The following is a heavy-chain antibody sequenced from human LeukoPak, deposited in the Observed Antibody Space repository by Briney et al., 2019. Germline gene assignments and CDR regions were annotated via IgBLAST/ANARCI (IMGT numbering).Heavy chain of an antibody. J-gene: IGHJ4*02. CDR1: GGSISSGGYY. CDR2: IYYSGST. V-gene: IGHV4-31*03. D-gene: IGHD1-7*01. Sequence: SETLSLTCTVSGGSISSGGYYWSWIRQHPGKGLEWIGYIYYSGSTNYNPSLKSRVTMSLDTSKNQFSLTLSSVTAADTAIYYCARRATSGNYQMLHFDSWGQGILVTVSS. CDR3: ARRATSGNYQMLHFDS.